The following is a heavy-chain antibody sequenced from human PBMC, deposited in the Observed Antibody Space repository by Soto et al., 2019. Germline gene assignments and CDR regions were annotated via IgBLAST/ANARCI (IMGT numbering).Heavy chain of an antibody. CDR2: VSTYNGNT. Sequence: QVQLVQSGAEVKKPGASVKVSCKASGYTFITYGISWVRQAPGQGLEWMGWVSTYNGNTNYAQKLQGRVTMTTDTPTSTAYMELRSLRSDDTAVYYCARDRDGYNPFDYWGQGTLVTVSS. J-gene: IGHJ4*02. CDR3: ARDRDGYNPFDY. D-gene: IGHD5-12*01. V-gene: IGHV1-18*01. CDR1: GYTFITYG.